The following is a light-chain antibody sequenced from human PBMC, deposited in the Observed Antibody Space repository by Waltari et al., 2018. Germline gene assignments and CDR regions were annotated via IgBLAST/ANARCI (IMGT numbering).Light chain of an antibody. V-gene: IGKV1-6*01. J-gene: IGKJ1*01. CDR1: QDIRNG. CDR2: ATS. CDR3: LQDYNDPRT. Sequence: AIQMTQSPSSLSASVGDRITITCRASQDIRNGVGWYQKKPGEAPKLLIYATSILQSGVPSNCSGSGSGTDFTLTLSSLQPEDFATYYCLQDYNDPRTFGQGTKVEIK.